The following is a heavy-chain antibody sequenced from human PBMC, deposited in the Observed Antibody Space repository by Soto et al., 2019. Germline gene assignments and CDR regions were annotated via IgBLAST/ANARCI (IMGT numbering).Heavy chain of an antibody. V-gene: IGHV4-59*11. CDR1: CVSISNLY. CDR3: ARARGGYYDY. Sequence: SQPMPLPCSVVCVSISNLYGRWIRQPPGKGLEWIGYVYYSGSTNYNPSLKSRVTISLDTSKNQFSLKLSSVTAADTAVYYCARARGGYYDYWGQGTLGTVSS. J-gene: IGHJ4*02. CDR2: VYYSGST. D-gene: IGHD3-22*01.